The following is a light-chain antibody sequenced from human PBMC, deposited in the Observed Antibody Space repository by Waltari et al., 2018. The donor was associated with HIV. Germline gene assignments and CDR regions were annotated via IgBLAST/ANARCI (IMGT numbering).Light chain of an antibody. V-gene: IGKV4-1*01. Sequence: DIVMTQSPDSLAVSLGERATLKCKSSKNVFYRSNHRNYLSGYQQKAGQPPKLIIYWASSRQSGVPDRFSGSGSGTDFTLTISSLQAEDVAVYFCQQTYTIPPTFGGGTKVEIK. J-gene: IGKJ4*01. CDR1: KNVFYRSNHRNY. CDR3: QQTYTIPPT. CDR2: WAS.